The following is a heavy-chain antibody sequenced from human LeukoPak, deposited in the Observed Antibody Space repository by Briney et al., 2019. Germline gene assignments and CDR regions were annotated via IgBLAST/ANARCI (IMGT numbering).Heavy chain of an antibody. CDR1: GYTFTGYY. CDR3: ARIYSYGSVH. D-gene: IGHD5-18*01. J-gene: IGHJ4*02. CDR2: INPNSGGT. V-gene: IGHV1-2*02. Sequence: GASVKVSCKASGYTFTGYYMHWVRQAPGQGLEWMGWINPNSGGTNYAQKFQGRVTISVDTSKNQFSLELSSVTAADTAVYYCARIYSYGSVHWGQGTLVTVSS.